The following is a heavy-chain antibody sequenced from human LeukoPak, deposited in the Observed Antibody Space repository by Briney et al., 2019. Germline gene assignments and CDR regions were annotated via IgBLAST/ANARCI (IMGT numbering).Heavy chain of an antibody. J-gene: IGHJ4*02. CDR3: ARGSVVAVAF. CDR1: GGSISSYY. Sequence: SETLSLTCTVSGGSISSYYWSWIRQPPGKGLEWIGYIYYSGSTNYNPSLKSRVTIPVDTSKNQFSLKLSSVTAADTAVYYYARGSVVAVAFWGQGTLVTVSS. D-gene: IGHD6-19*01. V-gene: IGHV4-59*08. CDR2: IYYSGST.